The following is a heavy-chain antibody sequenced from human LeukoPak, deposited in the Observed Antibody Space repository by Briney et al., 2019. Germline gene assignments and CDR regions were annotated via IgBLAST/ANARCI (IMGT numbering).Heavy chain of an antibody. V-gene: IGHV3-23*01. D-gene: IGHD3-22*01. Sequence: PPGGSLRLSCAASGFTFSSYAMSWVRQAPGKGLEWVSGNSGSGDNTYYADSVKGRFTISRDNSKNTLYVQVNSLGTEDTAAYYCAKGSYYDSSGSFHFDYWGQGTLVTVSS. CDR1: GFTFSSYA. CDR2: NSGSGDNT. J-gene: IGHJ4*02. CDR3: AKGSYYDSSGSFHFDY.